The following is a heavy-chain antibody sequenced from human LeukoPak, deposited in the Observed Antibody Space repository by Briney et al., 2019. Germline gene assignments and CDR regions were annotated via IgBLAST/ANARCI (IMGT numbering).Heavy chain of an antibody. D-gene: IGHD2/OR15-2a*01. CDR1: GYTFTGYY. Sequence: GASVKVSCKASGYTFTGYYMHWARQAPGQGLEWMGRINPNSGGTNYAQKFQGRVTMTRDTSISTAYMELSRLRSDDTAVYYCASGVLRWGSSFDYWGQGTLVTVSS. J-gene: IGHJ4*02. V-gene: IGHV1-2*06. CDR3: ASGVLRWGSSFDY. CDR2: INPNSGGT.